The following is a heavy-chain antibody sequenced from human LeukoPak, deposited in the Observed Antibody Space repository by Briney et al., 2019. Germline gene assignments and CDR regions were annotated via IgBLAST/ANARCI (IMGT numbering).Heavy chain of an antibody. V-gene: IGHV4-39*07. CDR2: IFYSGST. J-gene: IGHJ6*03. CDR1: SGSISTSNYY. D-gene: IGHD3-3*02. Sequence: SETLSLTCTVSSGSISTSNYYWGWVRQPPGKALEWIGNIFYSGSTYYSPSLKSRVTISVDTSKNQFSLKLSSVTAADTAVYYCARAFYPGYYSYMAVWGKGTTVTVSS. CDR3: ARAFYPGYYSYMAV.